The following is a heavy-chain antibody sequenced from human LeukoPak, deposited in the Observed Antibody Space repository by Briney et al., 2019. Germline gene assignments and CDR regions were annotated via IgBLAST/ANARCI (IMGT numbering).Heavy chain of an antibody. V-gene: IGHV3-9*01. J-gene: IGHJ5*02. D-gene: IGHD2-2*01. CDR3: AKGRDKYQLLSKNWFDP. CDR2: ISWNSGSI. Sequence: GGSLRLSCAASGFTFDDYAMHWVRQAPGKGLEWVSGISWNSGSIGYADSVKGRFTISRDNAKNSLYLQMNSLRAEDTALYYCAKGRDKYQLLSKNWFDPWGKGTLVTVSS. CDR1: GFTFDDYA.